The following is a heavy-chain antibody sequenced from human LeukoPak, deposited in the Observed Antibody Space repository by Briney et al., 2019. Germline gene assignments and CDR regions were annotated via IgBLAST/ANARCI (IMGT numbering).Heavy chain of an antibody. CDR3: ARADIVVVPAH. D-gene: IGHD2-2*01. CDR2: ISDDGNNK. Sequence: GGSLRLSCAASGFSFSSYAMHWVRQAPGKGLEWMATISDDGNNKYYADSVKGRFTISRDNSKNTLFLQMNSLRAEDTAVYYCARADIVVVPAHWGQGTLVTVSS. CDR1: GFSFSSYA. J-gene: IGHJ4*02. V-gene: IGHV3-30-3*01.